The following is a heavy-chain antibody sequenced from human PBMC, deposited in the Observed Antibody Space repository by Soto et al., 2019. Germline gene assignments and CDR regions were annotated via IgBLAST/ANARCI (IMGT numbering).Heavy chain of an antibody. V-gene: IGHV3-48*02. CDR3: AREARIAVAGIYYYYGMNV. CDR2: ISSSSSTI. CDR1: GFTFSSYS. Sequence: QSGGPVRLSCAASGFTFSSYSMNCARQAPGKGMECLSYISSSSSTIYYADSVKGRFTISRDNAKNSLYLQMNSRRDEDTAVYYCAREARIAVAGIYYYYGMNVGGQWTTGTVSS. J-gene: IGHJ6*02. D-gene: IGHD6-19*01.